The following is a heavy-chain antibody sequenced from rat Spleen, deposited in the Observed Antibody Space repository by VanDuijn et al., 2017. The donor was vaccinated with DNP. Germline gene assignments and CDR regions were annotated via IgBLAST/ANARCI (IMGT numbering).Heavy chain of an antibody. Sequence: EVQLVESGGDLVQPGRSLKLSCVASEFTFSNYWMTWIRTVPGKGLEWVASITTSGGSTYYPDSVKDRFTISSDNAKNTLYLQMNSLRSEDTATYYCVRDRRDYGLDYWGQGVMVTVSS. CDR2: ITTSGGST. V-gene: IGHV5-31*01. CDR3: VRDRRDYGLDY. J-gene: IGHJ2*01. CDR1: EFTFSNYW. D-gene: IGHD1-11*01.